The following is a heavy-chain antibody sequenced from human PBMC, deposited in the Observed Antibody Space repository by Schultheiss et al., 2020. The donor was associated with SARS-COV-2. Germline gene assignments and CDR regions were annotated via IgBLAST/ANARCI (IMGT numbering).Heavy chain of an antibody. J-gene: IGHJ4*02. CDR3: ARDDGSSGIADH. V-gene: IGHV4-34*01. CDR2: INHSGST. D-gene: IGHD3-22*01. Sequence: SETLSLTCAVYGGSFSGYYWSWIRQPPGKGLEWIGEINHSGSTNYNPSLTSRATISLDKSKNQFSLTLRSVTAADTAVYYCARDDGSSGIADHWGQGTLVTVSS. CDR1: GGSFSGYY.